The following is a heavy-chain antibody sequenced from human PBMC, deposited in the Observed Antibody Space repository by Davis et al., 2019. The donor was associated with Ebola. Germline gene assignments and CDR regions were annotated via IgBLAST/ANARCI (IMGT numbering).Heavy chain of an antibody. V-gene: IGHV4-39*01. CDR3: ARYRGETYYYYGMDV. CDR1: GDSISSSTSY. CDR2: IYFSGNT. D-gene: IGHD1-26*01. Sequence: SETLSLTCTVSGDSISSSTSYWGWIRQPPGKGLEWIGSIYFSGNTHYNSSLESRVTISVDTSKNQFSLNLSSVTAADTAVYYCARYRGETYYYYGMDVWGQGTAVTVSS. J-gene: IGHJ6*02.